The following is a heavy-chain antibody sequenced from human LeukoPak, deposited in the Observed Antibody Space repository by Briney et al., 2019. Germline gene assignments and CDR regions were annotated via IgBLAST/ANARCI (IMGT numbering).Heavy chain of an antibody. CDR3: ASVRCSSTSCYYYYYYMDV. CDR1: GFTVSSNY. J-gene: IGHJ6*03. V-gene: IGHV3-66*02. CDR2: IYSGGST. Sequence: GGSLRLSCAASGFTVSSNYMSWVRQAPGKGLEWVSVIYSGGSTYYADSVKGRFTISRDNSKNTLYLQMNSLRAEDSSVYYCASVRCSSTSCYYYYYYMDVWGKGTTVTVSS. D-gene: IGHD2-2*01.